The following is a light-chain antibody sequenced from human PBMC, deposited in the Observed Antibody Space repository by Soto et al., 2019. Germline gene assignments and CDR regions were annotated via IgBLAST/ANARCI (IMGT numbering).Light chain of an antibody. CDR2: EVS. CDR1: SSDVGGYNY. Sequence: QSALTQPASVSGSPGQSITISCPGTSSDVGGYNYVSWYQQHPGKAPKLMIYEVSNRPSGVSNRFSGSKSGNTASLTISGLQAEDEADYYCSSYTTGSNLLFGNGTKVTV. CDR3: SSYTTGSNLL. V-gene: IGLV2-14*01. J-gene: IGLJ1*01.